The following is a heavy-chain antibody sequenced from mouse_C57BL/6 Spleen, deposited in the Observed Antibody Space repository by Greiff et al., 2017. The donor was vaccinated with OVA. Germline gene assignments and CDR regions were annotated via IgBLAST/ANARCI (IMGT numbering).Heavy chain of an antibody. CDR1: GYTFTDYY. Sequence: EVQLQQSGSELVKPGASVKISCKASGYTFTDYYMNWVKQSHGKSLEWIGDINPNNGGTSYNQKFKGKATLTVDKSSSTAYMELRSLTSEDSAVYYCARDYWYFDVWGTGTTVTVSS. CDR3: ARDYWYFDV. V-gene: IGHV1-26*01. J-gene: IGHJ1*03. CDR2: INPNNGGT.